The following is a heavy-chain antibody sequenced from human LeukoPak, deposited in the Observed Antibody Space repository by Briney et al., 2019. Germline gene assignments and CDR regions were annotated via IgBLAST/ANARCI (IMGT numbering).Heavy chain of an antibody. V-gene: IGHV4-61*02. CDR3: ARDSGGLKGRAFDI. J-gene: IGHJ3*02. CDR1: GGSISSGNYY. Sequence: PSETLSLTCTVSGGSISSGNYYWRWIRQPAGKGLEWIGRMYISGSTNYNPSLKSRVTISGDTSKNQFSLKLSSVTAADTALYYCARDSGGLKGRAFDIWGQGTMVTVFS. D-gene: IGHD2-15*01. CDR2: MYISGST.